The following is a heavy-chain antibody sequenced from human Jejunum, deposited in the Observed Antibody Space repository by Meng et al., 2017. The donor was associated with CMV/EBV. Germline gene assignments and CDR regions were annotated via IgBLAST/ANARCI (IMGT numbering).Heavy chain of an antibody. J-gene: IGHJ4*02. CDR1: GFTFSTHV. Sequence: VQLLESGGGLVQPGGSLRLSCAASGFTFSTHVMNWVRQAPGKGLEWVSSISGSGDNTYYADSVKGRFTISRDSSENTLFLLMNSLRAEDTAVYYCAKRGNYIDYWGQGTLVTVSS. CDR2: ISGSGDNT. CDR3: AKRGNYIDY. D-gene: IGHD1-26*01. V-gene: IGHV3-23*01.